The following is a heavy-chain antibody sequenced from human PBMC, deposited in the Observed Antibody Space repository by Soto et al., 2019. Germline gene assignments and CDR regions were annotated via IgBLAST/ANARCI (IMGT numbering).Heavy chain of an antibody. Sequence: GGSLRLSCEASGFTFSRYAMHWVRQAPGKGLEWVALISYDGSNKYYADSVKGRFTISRDNSRNTLYMQMNSLRAEDTAVYYWAINRGELQSFGFWPSGARGTLVPVSS. CDR1: GFTFSRYA. J-gene: IGHJ4*02. CDR2: ISYDGSNK. D-gene: IGHD3-16*01. CDR3: AINRGELQSFGFWPS. V-gene: IGHV3-30*03.